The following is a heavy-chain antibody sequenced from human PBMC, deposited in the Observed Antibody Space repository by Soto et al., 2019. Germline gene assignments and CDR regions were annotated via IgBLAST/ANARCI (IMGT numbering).Heavy chain of an antibody. Sequence: PGGSLRLSCAASGFTFSSYGIHWVRQAPGKGLEWVAVIWYDGSNKYYADSVKGRFTISRDNSKNTLYQQMNSLRAEDTAVYYCAREGRRETLYYYYYYGMDVWGQGTTVTAP. J-gene: IGHJ6*02. CDR1: GFTFSSYG. CDR2: IWYDGSNK. CDR3: AREGRRETLYYYYYYGMDV. V-gene: IGHV3-33*01.